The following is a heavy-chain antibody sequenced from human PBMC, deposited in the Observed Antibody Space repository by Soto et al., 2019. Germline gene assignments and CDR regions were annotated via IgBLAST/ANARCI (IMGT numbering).Heavy chain of an antibody. D-gene: IGHD3-22*01. J-gene: IGHJ5*02. CDR1: GFPLSTGGVG. CDR3: AHYYYDSSGYHNWFDP. V-gene: IGHV2-5*02. CDR2: IYWDDDK. Sequence: QITLKESGPPLVKPTQTLTLTCTFSGFPLSTGGVGEGWIRQPPGKALEWLALIYWDDDKRYSPFLKSRLTITKDTSKNQVVLTMTNMDPVDTASYYCAHYYYDSSGYHNWFDPWGQGILVTVSS.